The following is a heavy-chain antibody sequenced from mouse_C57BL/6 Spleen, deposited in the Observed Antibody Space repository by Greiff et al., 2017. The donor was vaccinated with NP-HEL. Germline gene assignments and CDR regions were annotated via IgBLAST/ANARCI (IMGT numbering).Heavy chain of an antibody. Sequence: DVMLVESGGGLVKPGGSLKLSCAASGFTFSSYTMSWVRQTPEKRLEWVATISGGGGSTYYPDSVKGRFTISRDNAKNTLYLQMSSLRSEDTALYYCARQAQGDFDYWGQGTTLTVSS. CDR1: GFTFSSYT. V-gene: IGHV5-9*01. D-gene: IGHD3-3*01. CDR3: ARQAQGDFDY. CDR2: ISGGGGST. J-gene: IGHJ2*01.